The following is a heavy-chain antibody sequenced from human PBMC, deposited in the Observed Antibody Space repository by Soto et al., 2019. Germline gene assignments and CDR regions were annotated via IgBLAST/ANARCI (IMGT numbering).Heavy chain of an antibody. CDR1: GYTFTSYD. CDR3: ARVMSGWYYFDY. Sequence: ASVKVSCKASGYTFTSYDINWVRQATGQGLEWMGWMNPNSGNTGYAQKFQGRVTMTRNTSISTAYMELSSLRSEDTAVYYCARVMSGWYYFDYWGQGTLVTVSS. D-gene: IGHD6-19*01. CDR2: MNPNSGNT. V-gene: IGHV1-8*01. J-gene: IGHJ4*02.